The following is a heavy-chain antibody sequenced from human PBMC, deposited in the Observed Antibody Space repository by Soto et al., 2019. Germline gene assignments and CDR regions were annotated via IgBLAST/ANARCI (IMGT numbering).Heavy chain of an antibody. D-gene: IGHD1-26*01. CDR3: ATAGGGYYVCDY. Sequence: QVQLVQSGAEVKKPGASVKVSCKVSGYTLTELSMHGVRQAPGKGLEWMGGFDPEDGETIYAQKFQGRVTMTEDTATDTAYMELSSLRSDDTAVYYCATAGGGYYVCDYWGQGNLVTVAS. V-gene: IGHV1-24*01. J-gene: IGHJ4*02. CDR2: FDPEDGET. CDR1: GYTLTELS.